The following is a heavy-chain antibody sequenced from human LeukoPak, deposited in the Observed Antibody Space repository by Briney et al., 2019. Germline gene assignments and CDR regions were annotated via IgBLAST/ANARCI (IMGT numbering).Heavy chain of an antibody. CDR2: TYYRSKWSN. Sequence: SQTLSLTCAISGDSVSSNSAAWTWIRQSPSRGLEWLGRTYYRSKWSNNYAVSVKTRITINSDTSKNQFALQLSSVTPEDTAVYYCARGSNDYRDYSFDYWGQGTLVTVSS. J-gene: IGHJ4*02. D-gene: IGHD4-17*01. CDR1: GDSVSSNSAA. CDR3: ARGSNDYRDYSFDY. V-gene: IGHV6-1*01.